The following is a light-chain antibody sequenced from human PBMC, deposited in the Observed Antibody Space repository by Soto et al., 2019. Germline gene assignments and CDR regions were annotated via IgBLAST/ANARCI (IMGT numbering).Light chain of an antibody. Sequence: DVVMTQSPLSLPVTLGQPASISCRSSQSLIHSDGNTYLSWFQQRPGQSPRRLIYEVSDRASGVPDRFTGSGSVTDFTMKISRVEAEDVGVYYCMQGTHWPWTFGQGTEVEIK. CDR1: QSLIHSDGNTY. J-gene: IGKJ1*01. V-gene: IGKV2-30*02. CDR3: MQGTHWPWT. CDR2: EVS.